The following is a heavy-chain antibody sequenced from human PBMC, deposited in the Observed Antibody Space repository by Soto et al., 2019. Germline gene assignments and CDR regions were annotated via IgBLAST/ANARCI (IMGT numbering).Heavy chain of an antibody. CDR3: ASAPYYYDSSGYWNY. CDR1: GYTFTSYG. Sequence: QVQLVQSGAEVKKPGASVKVSCKASGYTFTSYGISWVRQAPGQGLEWRGWISAYNGNTNYAQKLQGRVTMTTDTSTSIAYMELRSLRSDDTAVYYCASAPYYYDSSGYWNYWGQGTLVTVSS. D-gene: IGHD3-22*01. V-gene: IGHV1-18*01. CDR2: ISAYNGNT. J-gene: IGHJ4*02.